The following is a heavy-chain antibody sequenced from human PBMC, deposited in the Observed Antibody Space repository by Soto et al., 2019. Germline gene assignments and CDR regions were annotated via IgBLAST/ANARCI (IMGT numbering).Heavy chain of an antibody. CDR3: ARDIAFDIDY. CDR2: IYSKAGKM. J-gene: IGHJ4*02. V-gene: IGHV1-18*01. Sequence: QVHLLQSGAEVQKPGASVKVSCKTSGYTFNDFGITWVRQAPGLGLEWLGWIYSKAGKMNFAPKFQNRVIMTTDQSTSTAFMELTSLTFDDSAIYFCARDIAFDIDYWGQGTLVTVS. D-gene: IGHD2-15*01. CDR1: GYTFNDFG.